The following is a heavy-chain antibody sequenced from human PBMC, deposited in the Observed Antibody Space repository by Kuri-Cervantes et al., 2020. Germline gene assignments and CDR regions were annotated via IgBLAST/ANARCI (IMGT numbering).Heavy chain of an antibody. V-gene: IGHV3-33*01. Sequence: GESLKISCAASGFTFSSYGMHWVRQAPGKGLEWVAVIWYDGSNKYYADSVKGRFTISRDNSKNTLYLQMNSLRAEDTAVYYCAREPPPQQLRRNYYYGMDVWGQGTTVTVSS. CDR1: GFTFSSYG. CDR2: IWYDGSNK. D-gene: IGHD5-24*01. CDR3: AREPPPQQLRRNYYYGMDV. J-gene: IGHJ6*02.